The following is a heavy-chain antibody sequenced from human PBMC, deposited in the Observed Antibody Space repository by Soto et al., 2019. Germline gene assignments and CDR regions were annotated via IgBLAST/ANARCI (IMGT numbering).Heavy chain of an antibody. D-gene: IGHD6-19*01. J-gene: IGHJ4*02. V-gene: IGHV1-69*08. CDR2: IVPILGLE. CDR3: VRDLGSGWYNRN. CDR1: GGTSGSYS. Sequence: QVQLVQSGAEVRKPGSSVKVSCQASGGTSGSYSISWIRQAPGQGLEWLGRIVPILGLENYAQKFQGRATITADMSTSTAYMELTSLRPEDTALYYCVRDLGSGWYNRNWGQGTLVTVSS.